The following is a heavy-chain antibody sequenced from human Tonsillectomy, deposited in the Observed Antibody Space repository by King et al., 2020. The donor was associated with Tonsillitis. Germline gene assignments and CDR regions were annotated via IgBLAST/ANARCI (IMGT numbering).Heavy chain of an antibody. V-gene: IGHV4-4*07. CDR3: ARDKGDSSGWYYFDY. J-gene: IGHJ4*02. CDR2: IYTNWST. CDR1: GGSISSDY. Sequence: QVQLQESGPGLVKPSETLSLTCTVSGGSISSDYWSWIRQPAGKGLEWIGRIYTNWSTKYSPSLKSRVTMSVYRSKKQFSLKLRSVTAADTAVYYCARDKGDSSGWYYFDYWGQGTLVTVSS. D-gene: IGHD6-19*01.